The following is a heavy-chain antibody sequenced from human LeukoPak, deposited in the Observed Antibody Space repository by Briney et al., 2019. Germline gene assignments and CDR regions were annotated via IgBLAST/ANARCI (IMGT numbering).Heavy chain of an antibody. CDR2: IHYSGST. CDR3: ASSGRNDY. D-gene: IGHD5-12*01. V-gene: IGHV4-34*09. Sequence: SETLSLTCAVYGGSFSGYYWSWIRQPPGKGLEWIGYIHYSGSTYYNPSLKSRVTISVDTSKNQFSLKLSSVTAADTAVYYCASSGRNDYWGQGTLVTVSS. J-gene: IGHJ4*02. CDR1: GGSFSGYY.